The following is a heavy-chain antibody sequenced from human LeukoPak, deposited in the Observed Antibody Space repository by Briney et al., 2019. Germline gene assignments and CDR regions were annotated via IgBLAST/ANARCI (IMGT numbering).Heavy chain of an antibody. V-gene: IGHV3-9*01. CDR2: ISWNSGSI. D-gene: IGHD1-26*01. J-gene: IGHJ4*02. Sequence: SGGSLRLSCAASGFTFDDYAMHWVRQAPGKGLEWVSGISWNSGSIGYADSVKGRFTISRDNAKNSLYLQMNSLRAEDTALYYCAKDQNSGSYQYFDYCGQGTLVTVSS. CDR3: AKDQNSGSYQYFDY. CDR1: GFTFDDYA.